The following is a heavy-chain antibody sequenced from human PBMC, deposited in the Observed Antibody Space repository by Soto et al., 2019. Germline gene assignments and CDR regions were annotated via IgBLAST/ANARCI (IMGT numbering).Heavy chain of an antibody. CDR1: GYTFSNFG. V-gene: IGHV1-18*01. CDR3: ARGGSSWSSEYYQH. CDR2: ISGYNGNT. D-gene: IGHD6-13*01. Sequence: ASVKVSCKASGYTFSNFGISWVRQAPGQGPEWMGWISGYNGNTKYAQTLQGRVTMTTDTSTTTAYMELRSLRSDDTAVYYCARGGSSWSSEYYQHWGQGTLVTVSS. J-gene: IGHJ1*01.